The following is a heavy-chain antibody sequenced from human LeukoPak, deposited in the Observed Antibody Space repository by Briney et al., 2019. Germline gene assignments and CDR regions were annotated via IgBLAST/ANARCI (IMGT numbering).Heavy chain of an antibody. CDR2: INYSGST. D-gene: IGHD5-24*01. V-gene: IGHV4-59*01. J-gene: IGHJ4*02. CDR1: GASINNYF. Sequence: PSETLSLTCTVSGASINNYFWSWIRQPPGKGLEWIGYINYSGSTNYNPSLKSRVTISLDTSKNQFSLNLTSVTAADTAVYYCARGGRWQPLWGQGTLVTVSS. CDR3: ARGGRWQPL.